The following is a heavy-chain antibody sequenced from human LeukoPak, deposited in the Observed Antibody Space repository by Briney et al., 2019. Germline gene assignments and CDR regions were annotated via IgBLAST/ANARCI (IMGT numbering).Heavy chain of an antibody. D-gene: IGHD2-2*01. Sequence: PGGSLRLSCAASGFTFNSYSMNWVRQTPGKGLEWVAATVGSRPDTYHADSVKGRFTISRGNSKNTLYLQMNSLRAEDTAVYYCAREVGLWGQGTMVTVSS. V-gene: IGHV3-21*04. CDR2: TVGSRPDT. CDR1: GFTFNSYS. J-gene: IGHJ3*01. CDR3: AREVGL.